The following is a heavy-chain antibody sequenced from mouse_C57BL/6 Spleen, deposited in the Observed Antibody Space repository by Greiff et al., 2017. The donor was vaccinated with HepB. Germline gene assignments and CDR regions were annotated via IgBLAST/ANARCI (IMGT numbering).Heavy chain of an antibody. Sequence: QVQLQQPGAELVLPGASVKLSCKASGYTFTCYWMHWVKHRPGQGLEWIGDIDPSDSYTNYNQKFKGKSTLTVDKSASTAYMQLSSLTSEDSAVYYCARTEITPYYFDYWGQGTTLTVSS. D-gene: IGHD2-4*01. J-gene: IGHJ2*01. CDR2: IDPSDSYT. V-gene: IGHV1-69*01. CDR3: ARTEITPYYFDY. CDR1: GYTFTCYW.